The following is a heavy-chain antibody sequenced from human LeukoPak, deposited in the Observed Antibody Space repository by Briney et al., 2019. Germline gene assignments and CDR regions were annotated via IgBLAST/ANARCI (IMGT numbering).Heavy chain of an antibody. D-gene: IGHD3-9*01. CDR1: GFIFSSYE. Sequence: GGSLRLSCAASGFIFSSYEMSWVRQAQGKGRAWVSYISSSGSTIYYADSVKGRFTISRDNAKNSLYLQMNSLRAEDTAVYYCARDRAPRRLRYFDLYYYYGMDVWGQGTTVTVSS. V-gene: IGHV3-48*03. J-gene: IGHJ6*02. CDR3: ARDRAPRRLRYFDLYYYYGMDV. CDR2: ISSSGSTI.